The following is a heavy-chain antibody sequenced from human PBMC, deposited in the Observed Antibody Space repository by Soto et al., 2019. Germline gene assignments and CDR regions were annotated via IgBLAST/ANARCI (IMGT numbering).Heavy chain of an antibody. CDR2: IYESGST. J-gene: IGHJ5*02. D-gene: IGHD4-4*01. Sequence: PSETLSLTCTVSGGSISSSSYYWGWIRQPPGKGLEGIGSIYESGSTYYNPSLKSRVTISVDTSKNQFSLKLSSVTAAATAVYYCASHRGGDYSLKAYWFDPWGQGTLVTVSS. CDR1: GGSISSSSYY. CDR3: ASHRGGDYSLKAYWFDP. V-gene: IGHV4-39*01.